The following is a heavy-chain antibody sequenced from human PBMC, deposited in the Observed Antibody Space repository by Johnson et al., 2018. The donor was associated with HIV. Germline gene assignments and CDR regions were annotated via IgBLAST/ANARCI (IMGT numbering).Heavy chain of an antibody. Sequence: VQLVESGGGVVQPGRSLRLSCAASGFTFSSYAMHWVRQAPGKGLEWVAVISYDGRNKYYAESVKGRFIISTDNSKNSLFLQMNSLRAEDTAVYYCARSKDCSVSSCPDGFDIWGQGTMVIVSS. CDR2: ISYDGRNK. J-gene: IGHJ3*02. CDR3: ARSKDCSVSSCPDGFDI. V-gene: IGHV3-30-3*01. CDR1: GFTFSSYA. D-gene: IGHD2-15*01.